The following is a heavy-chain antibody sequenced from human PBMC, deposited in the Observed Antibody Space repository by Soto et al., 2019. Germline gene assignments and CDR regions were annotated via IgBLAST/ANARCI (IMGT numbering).Heavy chain of an antibody. CDR1: GGSISSGGYS. J-gene: IGHJ5*02. D-gene: IGHD5-12*01. CDR3: ARGGYDYRNWFDP. Sequence: SETLSLTCAVSGGSISSGGYSWSWIRQPPGKGLEWIGYIYYSGSTNYNPSLKSRVTISVDTSKNQFSLKLSSVTAADTAVYYCARGGYDYRNWFDPWGQGTLVTVSS. CDR2: IYYSGST. V-gene: IGHV4-61*08.